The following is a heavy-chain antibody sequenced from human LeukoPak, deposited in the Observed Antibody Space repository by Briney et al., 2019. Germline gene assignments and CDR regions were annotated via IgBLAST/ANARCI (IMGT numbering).Heavy chain of an antibody. Sequence: PSETLPLTCAVYGGSFSGYYWSWIRQPPGKGLEWIGEINHSGSTNYNPSLKSRVTISVDTSKNQFSLKLSSVTAADTAVYYCAGAKIAAAVHFDYWGQETLVTVSS. V-gene: IGHV4-34*01. CDR2: INHSGST. CDR3: AGAKIAAAVHFDY. CDR1: GGSFSGYY. D-gene: IGHD6-13*01. J-gene: IGHJ4*02.